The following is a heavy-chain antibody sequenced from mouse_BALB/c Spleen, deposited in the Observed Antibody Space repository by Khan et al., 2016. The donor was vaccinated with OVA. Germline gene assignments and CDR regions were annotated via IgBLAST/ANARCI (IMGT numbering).Heavy chain of an antibody. CDR2: LWAGGSR. J-gene: IGHJ4*01. V-gene: IGHV2-6-5*01. Sequence: VQLQESGPGLVAPSQSLSITCTVSGFSLTDYAVSWIRQPPGKGLVWLGVLWAGGSRYYNSALKSRLSISKDNSRSHVFLNMNSLETDDTAMYYCAKDPPYYAMDYWGQGTSVTVSS. CDR3: AKDPPYYAMDY. CDR1: GFSLTDYA.